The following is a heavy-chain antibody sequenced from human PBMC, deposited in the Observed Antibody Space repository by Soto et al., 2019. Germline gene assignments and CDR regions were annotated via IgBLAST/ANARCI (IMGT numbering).Heavy chain of an antibody. CDR3: ARFRVPI. V-gene: IGHV3-74*01. CDR2: INPDGSST. Sequence: EVQLVESGGGLVQPGGSLRLSCTASGFTFSSYWMHWDRQAPGKGLVWVSRINPDGSSTSYADSVEGRFTISRDNAKNTLYLQMNSLRAEDTVLYYCARFRVPIWGQGTMVTVSS. D-gene: IGHD3-3*01. J-gene: IGHJ3*02. CDR1: GFTFSSYW.